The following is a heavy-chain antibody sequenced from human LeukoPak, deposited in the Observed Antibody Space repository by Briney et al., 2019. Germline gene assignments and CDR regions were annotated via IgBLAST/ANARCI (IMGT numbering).Heavy chain of an antibody. CDR2: ISYDGSNK. D-gene: IGHD1-26*01. J-gene: IGHJ4*02. V-gene: IGHV3-30*03. CDR3: ARDGYSRSWNH. CDR1: GFTFSSYG. Sequence: PGRSLRLSCAASGFTFSSYGMHWVRQAPGKGLEWVAVISYDGSNKYYADSVKGRFTISRDNSKNTLYLQMNSLRAEDTALYYCARDGYSRSWNHWGQGTLVTVSS.